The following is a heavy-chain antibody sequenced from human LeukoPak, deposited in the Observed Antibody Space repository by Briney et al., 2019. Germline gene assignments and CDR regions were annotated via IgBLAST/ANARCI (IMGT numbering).Heavy chain of an antibody. CDR1: GITFSNYA. CDR3: ARAYGDLDY. CDR2: ISNSDFST. D-gene: IGHD4-17*01. Sequence: PGGSLRLSCAASGITFSNYAMSWVRQAPGKGLEWVSTISNSDFSTYYADSVKGRFTISRDNAKTSLYLQMNSLRAEDTAVYYCARAYGDLDYWGQGTLVTVSS. V-gene: IGHV3-23*01. J-gene: IGHJ4*02.